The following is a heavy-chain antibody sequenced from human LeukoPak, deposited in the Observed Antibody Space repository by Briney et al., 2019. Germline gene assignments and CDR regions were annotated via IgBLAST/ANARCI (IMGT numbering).Heavy chain of an antibody. D-gene: IGHD2-21*02. J-gene: IGHJ4*02. V-gene: IGHV4-39*07. Sequence: SETLSLTCIVSGDSISSGSYYWGWIRQPPGKGLEWIGSIYYSGNTYYNPSLKSRVTISVDTSKNQFSLKLSSVTAADTAVYYCARVVVVTETFDYWGQGTLVTVSS. CDR2: IYYSGNT. CDR3: ARVVVVTETFDY. CDR1: GDSISSGSYY.